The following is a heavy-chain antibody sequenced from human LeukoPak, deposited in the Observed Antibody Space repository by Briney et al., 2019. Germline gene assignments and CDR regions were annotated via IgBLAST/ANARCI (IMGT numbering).Heavy chain of an antibody. V-gene: IGHV4-31*01. Sequence: PSETLSLTCTVSGGSISSGGYHWSWIRQHPGEGLEWIGYIYYSGSTYYNPSLRSPVTISIDTSKNQFSLKLSSVTAADTAVYYCARFHRDGYNWIDYWGQGTLVTISS. J-gene: IGHJ4*02. CDR3: ARFHRDGYNWIDY. CDR2: IYYSGST. D-gene: IGHD5-24*01. CDR1: GGSISSGGYH.